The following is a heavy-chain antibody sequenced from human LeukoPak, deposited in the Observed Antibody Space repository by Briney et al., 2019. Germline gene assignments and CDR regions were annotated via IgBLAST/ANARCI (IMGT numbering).Heavy chain of an antibody. V-gene: IGHV3-30-3*01. Sequence: GGSLRLSCAASGFTFSSYAMHWVRQAPGKGLEWVAVISYDGSNKYYADSVKGRFTISRDNSKNTLYLQMNSLRAEDTAVYYCAGDLGYCSSTSCYADYWGQGTLVTVSS. CDR1: GFTFSSYA. CDR3: AGDLGYCSSTSCYADY. D-gene: IGHD2-2*01. CDR2: ISYDGSNK. J-gene: IGHJ4*02.